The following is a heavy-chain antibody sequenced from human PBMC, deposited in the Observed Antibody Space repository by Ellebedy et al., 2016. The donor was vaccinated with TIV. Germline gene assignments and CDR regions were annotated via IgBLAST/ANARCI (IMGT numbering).Heavy chain of an antibody. CDR3: AKDLGDV. CDR2: ISYDGSNK. V-gene: IGHV3-30*18. J-gene: IGHJ6*04. CDR1: GFTFSSYG. Sequence: GGSLRLSXAASGFTFSSYGMHWVRQAPGKGLEWVAVISYDGSNKYYADSVKGRFTISRDNSKNTLYLQMNSLRAEDTAVYYCAKDLGDVWGKGTTVTVSS.